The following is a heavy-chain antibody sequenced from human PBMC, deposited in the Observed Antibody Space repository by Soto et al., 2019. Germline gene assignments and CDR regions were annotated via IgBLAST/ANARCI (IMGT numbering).Heavy chain of an antibody. D-gene: IGHD3-16*01. V-gene: IGHV6-1*01. CDR1: AESGSGNSAA. Sequence: ETMSLTCALSAESGSGNSAAWNWIMHSPSRGLEWLGRTYYQSRWYNDYAVSVKCRITVPPDTSKNQFTRHLSSVTPEDTAVYYWARECAYYVSSDNYFDYWGQGALVTVSS. CDR2: TYYQSRWYN. CDR3: ARECAYYVSSDNYFDY. J-gene: IGHJ4*02.